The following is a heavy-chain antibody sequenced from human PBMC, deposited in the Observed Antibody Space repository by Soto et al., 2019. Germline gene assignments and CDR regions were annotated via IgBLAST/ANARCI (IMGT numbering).Heavy chain of an antibody. D-gene: IGHD4-17*01. CDR2: IKSKAGGGTT. V-gene: IGHV3-15*07. Sequence: GGSLRLSCAASGFSFSNAWMNWVRQAPGKGLEWVGRIKSKAGGGTTDYAAPVKGRFTISRDDSKNTLYVQMNSLKTEDTAVYYCTTGGVTTIDYWGLGTLVTVSS. CDR1: GFSFSNAW. J-gene: IGHJ4*02. CDR3: TTGGVTTIDY.